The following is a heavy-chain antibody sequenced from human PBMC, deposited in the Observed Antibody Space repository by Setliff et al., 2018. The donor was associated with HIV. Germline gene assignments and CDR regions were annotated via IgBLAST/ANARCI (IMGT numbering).Heavy chain of an antibody. D-gene: IGHD6-13*01. CDR1: GDSVSSRKYY. CDR3: ARVPTSSWYVTTQRTKEYFHH. J-gene: IGHJ1*01. Sequence: SETLSLTCSVSGDSVSSRKYYWGWIRQSPGKGLEWIGSVYFNGITHDNPSLKSRVTTSVDTSKNQFFLHLSSVTAADTAIYYCARVPTSSWYVTTQRTKEYFHHWGQGTLVTVSS. CDR2: VYFNGIT. V-gene: IGHV4-39*07.